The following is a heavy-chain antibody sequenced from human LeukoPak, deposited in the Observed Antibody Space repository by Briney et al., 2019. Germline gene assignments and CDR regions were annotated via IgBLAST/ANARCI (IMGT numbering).Heavy chain of an antibody. Sequence: TGGSLRLSCAASGFTFSSYAMSWVRQAPGKGLEWVSAISGSGGSTYYADSVKGRFTISRDNAENSLYLQMNSLRGGDTALYYCANEDYWGQGTLVTVSS. CDR3: ANEDY. V-gene: IGHV3-23*01. J-gene: IGHJ4*02. CDR1: GFTFSSYA. CDR2: ISGSGGST.